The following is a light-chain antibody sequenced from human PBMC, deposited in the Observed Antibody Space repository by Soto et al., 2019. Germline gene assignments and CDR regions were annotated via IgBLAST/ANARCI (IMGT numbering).Light chain of an antibody. V-gene: IGKV3-20*01. J-gene: IGKJ4*01. CDR2: DAS. CDR1: QTVRNNY. CDR3: QQFSSYPLT. Sequence: EIVMTQSPVTLSVSPGERATLSCWASQTVRNNYLAWYQQKPGQAPRLLIYDASSRATGIPDRFSGGGSGTDFTLTISRLEPEDFAVYYCQQFSSYPLTFGGGTKVDIK.